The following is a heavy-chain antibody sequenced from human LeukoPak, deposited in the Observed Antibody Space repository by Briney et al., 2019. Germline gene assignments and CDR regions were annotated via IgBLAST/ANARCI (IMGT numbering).Heavy chain of an antibody. CDR1: GGSISSGGYY. D-gene: IGHD6-13*01. J-gene: IGHJ4*02. CDR2: IYYSGST. V-gene: IGHV4-31*03. Sequence: SETLSLTCTVSGGSISSGGYYWSWIRQHPGTGLEWIGYIYYSGSTYYNPSLKSRVTISVDTSKNQFSLKLSSVTAADTAVYYCARDRRIAAAGTFLDYWGQGTLVTVSS. CDR3: ARDRRIAAAGTFLDY.